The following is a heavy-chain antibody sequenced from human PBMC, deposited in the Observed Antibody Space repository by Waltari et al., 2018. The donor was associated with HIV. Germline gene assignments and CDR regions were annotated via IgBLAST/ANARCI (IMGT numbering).Heavy chain of an antibody. CDR1: GFPFSSSG. D-gene: IGHD2-15*01. J-gene: IGHJ6*02. CDR2: IPYDGSNK. Sequence: QGQLVESGGGVVQPGRSLRLSCAASGFPFSSSGMPWFRQAPGKGLEWVASIPYDGSNKYYAASVKGRFTISRDNSKNTLYLQMNSLRAEDTAVYYCAKEASGRNYYYYYAMDVWGQGTTVTVSS. V-gene: IGHV3-30*18. CDR3: AKEASGRNYYYYYAMDV.